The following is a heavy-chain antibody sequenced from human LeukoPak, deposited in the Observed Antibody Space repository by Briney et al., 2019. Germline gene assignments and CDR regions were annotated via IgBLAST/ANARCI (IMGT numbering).Heavy chain of an antibody. J-gene: IGHJ4*02. CDR1: GYTFTYRY. CDR2: ITPFNGNT. V-gene: IGHV1-45*02. Sequence: ASLKASCKASGYTFTYRYLHWVRQAPGQALEWMGWITPFNGNTNYAQKFQDRVTITRDRSMSTAYMELSSLRSEDTAMYYCAVWTPDSDYWGQGTLVTVSS. D-gene: IGHD3-16*01. CDR3: AVWTPDSDY.